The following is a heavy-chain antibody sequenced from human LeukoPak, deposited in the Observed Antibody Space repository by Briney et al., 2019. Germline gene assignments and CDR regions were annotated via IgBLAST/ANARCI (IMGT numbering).Heavy chain of an antibody. J-gene: IGHJ4*02. CDR3: AKVPNSGSYPLIFDY. V-gene: IGHV3-23*01. D-gene: IGHD1-26*01. CDR2: ISGSGGCT. Sequence: PGGSLRLSCAASGFTFSSYAMSWVRQAPGKGLEWVSAISGSGGCTYYADSVKGRFTISRDNSKNTLYLQMNSLRAEDTAVYYCAKVPNSGSYPLIFDYWGQGTLVTVSS. CDR1: GFTFSSYA.